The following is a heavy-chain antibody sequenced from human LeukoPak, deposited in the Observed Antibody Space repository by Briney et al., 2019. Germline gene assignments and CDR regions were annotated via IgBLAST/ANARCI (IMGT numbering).Heavy chain of an antibody. D-gene: IGHD6-6*01. Sequence: GGSLRLSCEASGFTFSRYWMHWVRQAPGKGLEWVASINSDGSGGYYADVVKGRFTISRDNAKNSLYLQINSLRAEDTAVYYCARSSYSSSSSVWGQGTMVTVSS. CDR1: GFTFSRYW. V-gene: IGHV3-7*03. J-gene: IGHJ3*01. CDR2: INSDGSGG. CDR3: ARSSYSSSSSV.